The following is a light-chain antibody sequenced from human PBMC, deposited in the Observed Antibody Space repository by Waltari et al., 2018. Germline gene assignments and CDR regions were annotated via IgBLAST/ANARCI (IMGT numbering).Light chain of an antibody. CDR3: QQRSNWPPSIT. J-gene: IGKJ5*01. V-gene: IGKV3-11*01. CDR1: QSVGSY. CDR2: EAS. Sequence: EIVLTQSPATLSLSPGERATLSCRASQSVGSYLAWYQKKPGQAPRLLLYEASNRAIGIPGRFSGSGSGTDFTLTISSLEPEDFADYYCQQRSNWPPSITFGQGTRLEIK.